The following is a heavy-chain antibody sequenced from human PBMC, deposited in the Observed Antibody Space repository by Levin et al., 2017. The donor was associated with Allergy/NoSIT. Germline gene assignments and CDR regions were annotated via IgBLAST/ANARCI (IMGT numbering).Heavy chain of an antibody. CDR2: IYYSGST. Sequence: SETLSLTCTVSGGSISSSSYYWGWIRQPPGKGLEWIGSIYYSGSTYYNPSLKSRVTISVDTSKNQFSLKLSSVTAADTAVYYCARGEYAYRLYYYYYGMDVWGQGTTVTVSS. CDR3: ARGEYAYRLYYYYYGMDV. D-gene: IGHD3-16*01. CDR1: GGSISSSSYY. J-gene: IGHJ6*02. V-gene: IGHV4-39*07.